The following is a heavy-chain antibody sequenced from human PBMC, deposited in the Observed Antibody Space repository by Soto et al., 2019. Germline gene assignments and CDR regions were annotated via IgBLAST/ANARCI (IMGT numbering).Heavy chain of an antibody. V-gene: IGHV4-59*08. D-gene: IGHD6-6*01. CDR1: GGSISSYY. CDR2: IYYSGST. J-gene: IGHJ4*02. CDR3: ARLSSSFDY. Sequence: SSETLSLTCTVSGGSISSYYWSWIRQPPGKGLEWIGYIYYSGSTNHNPSLKSRVTISVDTSKNQFSLKLSSVTAADTAVYYCARLSSSFDYWGQGTLVTVSS.